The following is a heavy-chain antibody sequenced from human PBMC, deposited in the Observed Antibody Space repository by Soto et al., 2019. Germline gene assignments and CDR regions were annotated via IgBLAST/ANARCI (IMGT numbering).Heavy chain of an antibody. J-gene: IGHJ6*02. Sequence: GASVKVSCKASGYTLTSYYLHGVLQAPGQGPEWMGIINPSGGITNAAQKFQDTVTMTSDTSTSTVYMELSSLRSEDTAVYYCARGISTTSYYYYYGMDVWRQGTTVTVSS. CDR2: INPSGGIT. V-gene: IGHV1-46*01. CDR3: ARGISTTSYYYYYGMDV. D-gene: IGHD2-2*01. CDR1: GYTLTSYY.